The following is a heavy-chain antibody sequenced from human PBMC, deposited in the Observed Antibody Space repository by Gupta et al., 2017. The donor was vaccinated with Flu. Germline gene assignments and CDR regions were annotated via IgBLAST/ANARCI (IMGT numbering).Heavy chain of an antibody. D-gene: IGHD4-17*01. CDR3: ARARTVTTLGVRQVLHSGMDV. CDR1: GGSISSFY. Sequence: QVQLQESGPGLVKPSETLSLTCTVSGGSISSFYWSWIRQSPGKGLEWIGYIYYSGTTNYNPSLKSRVIISVDTSKNQFSLRLSSSTTADTAVYYCARARTVTTLGVRQVLHSGMDVWGQGTTVTVSS. J-gene: IGHJ6*02. V-gene: IGHV4-59*01. CDR2: IYYSGTT.